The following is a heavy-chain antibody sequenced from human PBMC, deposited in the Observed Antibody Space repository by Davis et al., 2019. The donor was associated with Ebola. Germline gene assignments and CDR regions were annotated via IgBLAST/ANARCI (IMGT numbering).Heavy chain of an antibody. CDR2: IRSKAYGGTT. CDR3: TRDLKQPPPSYYYGMDV. J-gene: IGHJ6*02. CDR1: GFTFGDYA. Sequence: GESLKISCTASGFTFGDYAMSWVRQAPGKGLEWVGFIRSKAYGGTTEYAASVKGRFTISRDDSKSIAYLQMNSLKTEDTAVYYCTRDLKQPPPSYYYGMDVWGQGTTVTVS. V-gene: IGHV3-49*04. D-gene: IGHD6-13*01.